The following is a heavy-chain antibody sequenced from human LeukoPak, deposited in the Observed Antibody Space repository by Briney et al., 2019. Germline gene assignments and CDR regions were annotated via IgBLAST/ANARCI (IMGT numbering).Heavy chain of an antibody. D-gene: IGHD3-22*01. CDR3: ARFRSGYYFFDY. CDR2: ISWNSGSI. J-gene: IGHJ4*02. Sequence: GGSLRLSCAASGFTFDDYAMHWVRQAPGKGLEWVSGISWNSGSIGYADSVKGRFTISRDNAKNSLYLQMNSLRAEDTAVYYCARFRSGYYFFDYWGQGTLVTVSS. CDR1: GFTFDDYA. V-gene: IGHV3-9*01.